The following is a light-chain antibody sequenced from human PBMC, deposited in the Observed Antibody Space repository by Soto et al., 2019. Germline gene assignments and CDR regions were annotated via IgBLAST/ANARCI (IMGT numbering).Light chain of an antibody. CDR2: DAS. CDR1: TGAVTSGHY. Sequence: QTVVTQEPSLTVSPGGTVTLTCGSSTGAVTSGHYPYWFQQKAGQAPRTLIYDASNKLSWTPARFSGSLLGNKAALTLSSAQPEDEAEYYCLLSYSGARLFGGGTKVTVL. V-gene: IGLV7-46*01. CDR3: LLSYSGARL. J-gene: IGLJ2*01.